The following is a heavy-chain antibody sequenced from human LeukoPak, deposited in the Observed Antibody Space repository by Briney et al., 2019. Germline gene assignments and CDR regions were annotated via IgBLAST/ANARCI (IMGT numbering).Heavy chain of an antibody. D-gene: IGHD6-19*01. CDR3: VRDGMAGTPNAFDM. Sequence: GRSLRLSCAGSGFIFTPYTMDWVRQAPGKGLEWVALILHDGSDKNYADSVKGRFTISRDNSKTTVHLQMNNLRPNDTAVYYCVRDGMAGTPNAFDMWGQGTMVTVSS. CDR2: ILHDGSDK. CDR1: GFIFTPYT. J-gene: IGHJ3*02. V-gene: IGHV3-30*04.